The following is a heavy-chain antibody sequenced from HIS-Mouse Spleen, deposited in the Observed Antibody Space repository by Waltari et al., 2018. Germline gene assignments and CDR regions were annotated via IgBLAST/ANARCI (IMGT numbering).Heavy chain of an antibody. CDR1: GYTFTGYE. V-gene: IGHV1-2*02. CDR3: ARDRRGYSGYDYFDY. Sequence: QVQLVQSGAEVKKPGAAVKVSCKASGYTFTGYEMHWVRQAPGQGLEWMGWINPNRGGTNYAQKFQGRVTMTRDTSISTAYMELSRLRSDDTAVYYCARDRRGYSGYDYFDYWGQGTLVTVSS. CDR2: INPNRGGT. J-gene: IGHJ4*02. D-gene: IGHD5-12*01.